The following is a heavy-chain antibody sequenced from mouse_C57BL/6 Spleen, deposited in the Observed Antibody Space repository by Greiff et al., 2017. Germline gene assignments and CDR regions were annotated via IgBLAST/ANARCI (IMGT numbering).Heavy chain of an antibody. Sequence: VQLQQSGAELARPGASVKMSCKASGYTFTSYTMHWVKQRPGQGLAWIGYINPSSGYTKYNQKFKDKATLTADKSSSTAYMQLSSLTSEDAAVYYCARDGVVDYWGQGTTLTVSS. D-gene: IGHD1-1*01. CDR3: ARDGVVDY. J-gene: IGHJ2*01. CDR1: GYTFTSYT. V-gene: IGHV1-4*01. CDR2: INPSSGYT.